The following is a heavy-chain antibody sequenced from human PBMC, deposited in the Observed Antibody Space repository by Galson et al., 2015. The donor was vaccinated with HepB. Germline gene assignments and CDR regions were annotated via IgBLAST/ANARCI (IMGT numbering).Heavy chain of an antibody. J-gene: IGHJ3*02. CDR3: ARGAKVYYDFWSGYYMRGDAFDI. CDR2: ISAYNGNT. CDR1: GYTFTSYG. V-gene: IGHV1-18*01. Sequence: SVKVSCKASGYTFTSYGISWVRQAPGQGLEWMGWISAYNGNTNYAQKLQGRVTMTTDTSTSTAYMELRSLRSDDTAVYYCARGAKVYYDFWSGYYMRGDAFDIWGQGTMVTVSS. D-gene: IGHD3-3*01.